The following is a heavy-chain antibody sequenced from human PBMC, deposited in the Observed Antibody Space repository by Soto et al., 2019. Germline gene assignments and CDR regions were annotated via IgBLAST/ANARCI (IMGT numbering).Heavy chain of an antibody. Sequence: GGSLRLSCAASGFTFSSYAMHWVRQAPGKGLEWVSSISDSSSYINYADSVRGRFTISRDNAERSLYLQMNSLRAEDTAVYYCARHTYHDSWGQGTLVTVSS. CDR3: ARHTYHDS. V-gene: IGHV3-21*01. CDR2: ISDSSSYI. D-gene: IGHD2-2*02. J-gene: IGHJ4*02. CDR1: GFTFSSYA.